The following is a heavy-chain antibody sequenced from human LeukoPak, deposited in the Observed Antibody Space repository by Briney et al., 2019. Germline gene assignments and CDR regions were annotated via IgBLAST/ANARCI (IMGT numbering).Heavy chain of an antibody. CDR2: LSDYNGNT. CDR3: ARATYYYGSGSYYNDNWFDP. J-gene: IGHJ5*02. CDR1: GFTFPSYG. V-gene: IGHV1-18*01. D-gene: IGHD3-10*01. Sequence: ASVKLSSQASGFTFPSYGISWVRQAPGQGLGWRGWLSDYNGNTNYTQKLQGRVTMTTDTSRSTAYMELRSLRSDDTAVYYCARATYYYGSGSYYNDNWFDPWGQGTLVTVSS.